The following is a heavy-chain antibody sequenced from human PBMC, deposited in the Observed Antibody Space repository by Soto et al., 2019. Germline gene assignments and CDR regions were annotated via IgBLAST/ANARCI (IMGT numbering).Heavy chain of an antibody. CDR2: IRNKAYGGAT. CDR1: GFTFGDYA. Sequence: PGGSLRLSCTASGFTFGDYAMSWFRQAPGKGLEWVGFIRNKAYGGATEYAASVKGRFTISRDDSKSIAYLQMNSLKTEDTAVYYCAIDFVVPAAMSLDRYYYYGMDVWDQGTTVTVSS. CDR3: AIDFVVPAAMSLDRYYYYGMDV. J-gene: IGHJ6*02. D-gene: IGHD2-2*01. V-gene: IGHV3-49*03.